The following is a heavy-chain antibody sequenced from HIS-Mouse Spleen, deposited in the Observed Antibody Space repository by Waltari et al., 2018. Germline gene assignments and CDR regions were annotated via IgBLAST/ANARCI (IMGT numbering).Heavy chain of an antibody. CDR1: GFAFSRYG. Sequence: QVQLVVSGGGVFQPGRSLRLSCAASGFAFSRYGMHWVRQAPGKGLEWVAVISYDGSNKYYADSVKGRFTISRDNSKNTLYLQMNSLRAEDTAVYYCASINGFGFDYWGQGTLVTVSS. CDR2: ISYDGSNK. V-gene: IGHV3-30*03. CDR3: ASINGFGFDY. D-gene: IGHD2-8*01. J-gene: IGHJ4*02.